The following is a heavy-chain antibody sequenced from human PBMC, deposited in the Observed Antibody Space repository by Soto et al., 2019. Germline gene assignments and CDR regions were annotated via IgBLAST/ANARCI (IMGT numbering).Heavy chain of an antibody. V-gene: IGHV3-23*01. D-gene: IGHD2-8*01. CDR3: AKFYCTNGVCYTYYYYYMDV. Sequence: PGGSLRLSCAASGFTFSSYAMSWVRQAPGKGLEWVSAISGSGGSTYYADSVKGRFTISRDNSKNTLYLQMNSLRAEDTAVYYCAKFYCTNGVCYTYYYYYMDVWGKGTTVTVSS. CDR2: ISGSGGST. J-gene: IGHJ6*03. CDR1: GFTFSSYA.